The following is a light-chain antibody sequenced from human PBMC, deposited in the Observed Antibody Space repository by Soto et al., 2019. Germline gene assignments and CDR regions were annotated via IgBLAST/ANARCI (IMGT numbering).Light chain of an antibody. V-gene: IGLV2-14*01. Sequence: QSALTQPASVSGSPGQSITISCTGTSSDVGVYNYVSWYQQHPGKVPKLMISEVSNRPSGVSDRFSGSKSGNTASLTISGLQAEDEADYYCSSYTGSSTYVFGTGTKVTVL. CDR3: SSYTGSSTYV. J-gene: IGLJ1*01. CDR1: SSDVGVYNY. CDR2: EVS.